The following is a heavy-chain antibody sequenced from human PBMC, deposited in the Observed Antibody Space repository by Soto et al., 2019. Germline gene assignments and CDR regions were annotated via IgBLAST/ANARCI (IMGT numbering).Heavy chain of an antibody. J-gene: IGHJ6*02. CDR3: ASATQISISARYYCMDV. D-gene: IGHD3-9*01. CDR1: GYTFINFF. Sequence: ASVKVSCKASGYTFINFFIHWVRQAPGQGLEWVGIINPSGGATTYPQKFQGRVTMTRDTSTSTVYMELSSLRSDDTAVYYCASATQISISARYYCMDVWGQWTTVTAP. V-gene: IGHV1-46*01. CDR2: INPSGGAT.